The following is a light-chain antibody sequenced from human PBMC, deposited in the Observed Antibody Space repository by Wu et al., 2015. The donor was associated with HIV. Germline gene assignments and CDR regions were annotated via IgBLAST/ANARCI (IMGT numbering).Light chain of an antibody. V-gene: IGKV1-5*03. J-gene: IGKJ1*01. CDR3: QQYKGYSQT. Sequence: DIQMTQSPSTLSASVGDRVTITCRASENINSWLAWYQHIPGKAPKLLIYKASVLESGVSSRFSGSGSGTEFTLTISSLQPDDFATYYCQQYKGYSQTFGQGDQGGNQT. CDR2: KAS. CDR1: ENINSW.